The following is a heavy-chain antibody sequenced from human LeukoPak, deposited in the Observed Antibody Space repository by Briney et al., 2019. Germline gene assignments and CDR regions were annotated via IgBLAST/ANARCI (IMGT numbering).Heavy chain of an antibody. CDR1: GGSISSYY. CDR2: IYATGST. Sequence: SETLSLTCTVSGGSISSYYWSWIRQPPGKGLEWIGYIYATGSTNYNPSLKSGVTISVDTSKNQFSLNLRSVTAADTAVYYCARHGSVRSPLGPWGQGTLVTVSS. CDR3: ARHGSVRSPLGP. J-gene: IGHJ5*02. D-gene: IGHD3-10*01. V-gene: IGHV4-4*09.